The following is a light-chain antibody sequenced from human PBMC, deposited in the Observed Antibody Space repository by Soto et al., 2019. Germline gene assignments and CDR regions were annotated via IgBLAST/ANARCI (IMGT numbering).Light chain of an antibody. J-gene: IGKJ1*01. CDR3: QQYNNWPRT. CDR1: QNINSN. Sequence: EIVMTQSPATLSVSPGERATLSCRASQNINSNLVWYQQKPGQAPRLLIYGASTRATGVPARFSGSGSGTEFTLTISSLQSEDFVVYYCQQYNNWPRTFGQGTKVEIQ. CDR2: GAS. V-gene: IGKV3-15*01.